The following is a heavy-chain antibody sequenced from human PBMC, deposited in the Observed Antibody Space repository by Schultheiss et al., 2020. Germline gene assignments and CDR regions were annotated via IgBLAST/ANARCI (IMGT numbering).Heavy chain of an antibody. J-gene: IGHJ4*02. V-gene: IGHV4-34*01. CDR1: GGSFSGYY. D-gene: IGHD6-19*01. Sequence: SETLSLTCAVYGGSFSGYYWSWIRQHPGKGLEWIGHMFHSGSTYYNPSLKSRVTISVDKSKNQFSLKLSSVTAADTAVYYCARGRMQWLVWGQGTLVTVSS. CDR2: MFHSGST. CDR3: ARGRMQWLV.